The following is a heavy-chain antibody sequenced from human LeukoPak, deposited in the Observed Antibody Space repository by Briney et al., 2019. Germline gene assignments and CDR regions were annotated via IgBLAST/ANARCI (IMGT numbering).Heavy chain of an antibody. CDR2: INHSGST. CDR3: ARGVGTYYDFWSGYPF. CDR1: GGSFSGYY. J-gene: IGHJ4*02. D-gene: IGHD3-3*01. Sequence: PSETLSLTCAVYGGSFSGYYWSWIRQPPGKGLEWIGEINHSGSTNYNPSLKSRVTISVDTSKNQFSLKLSSVTAADTAVYYCARGVGTYYDFWSGYPFWGQGTLVTVSP. V-gene: IGHV4-34*01.